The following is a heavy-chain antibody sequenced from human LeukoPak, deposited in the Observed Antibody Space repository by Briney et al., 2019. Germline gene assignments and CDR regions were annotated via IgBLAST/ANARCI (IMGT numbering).Heavy chain of an antibody. V-gene: IGHV4-59*01. D-gene: IGHD3-10*01. Sequence: SETLSLTCAVSGGSINDYYWTCIRQAPGKGLEWIGYISNSGTTDYNPSLKSRVTMSVDTSQNEFSLKLTSVTAADTAMYYCARVVRGELTSNCFDPWGQGTLVTVSS. J-gene: IGHJ5*02. CDR3: ARVVRGELTSNCFDP. CDR1: GGSINDYY. CDR2: ISNSGTT.